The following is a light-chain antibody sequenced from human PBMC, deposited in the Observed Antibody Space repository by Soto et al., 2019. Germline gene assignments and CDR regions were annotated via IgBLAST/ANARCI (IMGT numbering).Light chain of an antibody. CDR1: SSDVGSHNL. Sequence: QSALTQPACVSGSRGQSITISCTGTSSDVGSHNLVSWYQQHPGQAPKLMIYEVTKRPLGVSTRFSASKSGNTASLTISGLQAEDEADYYCCSYGGSRAVFGGGTQLTDL. CDR2: EVT. CDR3: CSYGGSRAV. V-gene: IGLV2-23*02. J-gene: IGLJ7*01.